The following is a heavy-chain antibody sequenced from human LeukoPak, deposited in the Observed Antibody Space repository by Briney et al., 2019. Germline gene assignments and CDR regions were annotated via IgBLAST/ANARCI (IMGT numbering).Heavy chain of an antibody. V-gene: IGHV1-69*05. CDR3: ARAPLYYYDSSGYRPEYFQH. CDR2: IIPIFGTP. J-gene: IGHJ1*01. D-gene: IGHD3-22*01. Sequence: GASVKVSCKASGGTFSSYAISWVRQAPGQGLEWMGGIIPIFGTPTYAQKFQGRLTITTHESTSTASMELSSLRSEDTAVYYCARAPLYYYDSSGYRPEYFQHWGQGTLVTVSS. CDR1: GGTFSSYA.